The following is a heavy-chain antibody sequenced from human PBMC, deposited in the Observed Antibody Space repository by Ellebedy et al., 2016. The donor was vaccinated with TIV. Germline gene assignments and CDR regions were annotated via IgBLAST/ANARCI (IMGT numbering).Heavy chain of an antibody. CDR3: AREEWQLQGGYDC. J-gene: IGHJ4*02. CDR1: GGSITSYDW. D-gene: IGHD2-15*01. CDR2: ISPSGTT. V-gene: IGHV4-4*02. Sequence: SETLSLXXAVSGGSITSYDWWCWVRQSPGKGLEWIGEISPSGTTNYNPSLKSRVTISLDKSKNQVSLKLTSVTAADTAIYYCAREEWQLQGGYDCWGQGTLVTVSS.